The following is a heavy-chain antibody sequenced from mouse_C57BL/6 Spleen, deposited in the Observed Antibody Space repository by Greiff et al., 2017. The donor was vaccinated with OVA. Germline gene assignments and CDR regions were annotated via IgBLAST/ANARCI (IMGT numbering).Heavy chain of an antibody. J-gene: IGHJ4*01. CDR2: IHPNSGST. CDR3: ARWTDDYSYAMDY. V-gene: IGHV1-64*01. Sequence: QVQLQQPGAELVKPGASVKLSCKASGYTFTSYWMHWVKQRPGQGLEWIGMIHPNSGSTNYNEKFKSKATLTVDKSSSTAYMQLSSLTSEDSAVYYCARWTDDYSYAMDYWGQGTSVTVSS. CDR1: GYTFTSYW. D-gene: IGHD2-4*01.